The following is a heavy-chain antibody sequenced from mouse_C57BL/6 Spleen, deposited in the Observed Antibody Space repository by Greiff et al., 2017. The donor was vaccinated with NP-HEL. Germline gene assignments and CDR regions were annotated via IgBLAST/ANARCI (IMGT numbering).Heavy chain of an antibody. V-gene: IGHV5-9-1*02. CDR3: TRDGTFYAMDY. CDR1: GFTFSSYA. D-gene: IGHD4-1*01. Sequence: DVMLVESGEGLVKPGGSLKLSCAASGFTFSSYAMSWVRQTPEKRLEWVAYISSGGDYIYYADTVKGRFTISRDNARNTLYLQMSSLKSEDTAMYYCTRDGTFYAMDYWGQGTSVTVSS. CDR2: ISSGGDYI. J-gene: IGHJ4*01.